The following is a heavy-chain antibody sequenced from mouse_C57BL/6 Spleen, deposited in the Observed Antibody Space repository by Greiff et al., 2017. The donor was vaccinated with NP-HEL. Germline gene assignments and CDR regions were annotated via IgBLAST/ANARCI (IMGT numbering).Heavy chain of an antibody. D-gene: IGHD2-4*01. CDR2: ISDGGSYT. CDR3: AREMDYGGYFDV. V-gene: IGHV5-4*01. CDR1: GFTFSSYA. J-gene: IGHJ1*03. Sequence: EVKVVESGGGLVKPGGSLKLSCAASGFTFSSYAMSWVRQTPEKRLEWVATISDGGSYTYYPDNVKGRFTISRDNAKNNLYLQMSHLKSEDTAMYYCAREMDYGGYFDVWGTGTTVTVSS.